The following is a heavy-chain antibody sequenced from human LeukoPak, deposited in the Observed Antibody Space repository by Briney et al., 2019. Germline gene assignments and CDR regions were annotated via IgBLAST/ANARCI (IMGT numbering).Heavy chain of an antibody. J-gene: IGHJ4*02. D-gene: IGHD1-26*01. CDR2: IYPGDSDT. CDR1: GYTFTSYW. V-gene: IGHV5-51*01. CDR3: ARHEAYYGSLGFDY. Sequence: GESLRISCKGSGYTFTSYWIGWVRQMPGKGLEWMGIIYPGDSDTRYSPSFQGQVTISADKSISTAYLQWNSLKASDTTMYYCARHEAYYGSLGFDYWGQGTLVTVSS.